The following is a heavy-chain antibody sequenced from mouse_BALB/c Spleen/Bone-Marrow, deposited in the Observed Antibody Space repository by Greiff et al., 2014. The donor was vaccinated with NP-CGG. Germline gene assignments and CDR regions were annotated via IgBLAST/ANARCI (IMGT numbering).Heavy chain of an antibody. D-gene: IGHD2-13*01. CDR1: GYAFTNYL. J-gene: IGHJ3*01. V-gene: IGHV1-54*01. CDR3: ARRDYSFAY. Sequence: QVQLKESGAELVRPGTSVKVSCKASGYAFTNYLIEWVKQRPGQGLEWIGVINPGSGGTNYNEKFKGEATLTADKSSSTAYMQLSSLTSDDSAVYFCARRDYSFAYWGQGTLVTVSA. CDR2: INPGSGGT.